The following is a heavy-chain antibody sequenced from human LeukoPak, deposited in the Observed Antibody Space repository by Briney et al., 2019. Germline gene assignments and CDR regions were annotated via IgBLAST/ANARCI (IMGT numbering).Heavy chain of an antibody. J-gene: IGHJ5*02. CDR1: GGSFSGYY. CDR2: INHSGST. V-gene: IGHV4-34*01. D-gene: IGHD2-2*01. CDR3: ARVGGIVVVPAALGGWFDP. Sequence: SETLSLTCAVYGGSFSGYYWSWIRQPPGKGLEWIGEINHSGSTNYNPSLKSRVTISVDTSKNQFSLKLSSVPAADTAVYYCARVGGIVVVPAALGGWFDPWGQGTLVTVSS.